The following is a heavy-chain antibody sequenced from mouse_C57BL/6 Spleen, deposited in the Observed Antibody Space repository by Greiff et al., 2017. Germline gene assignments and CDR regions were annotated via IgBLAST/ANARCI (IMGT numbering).Heavy chain of an antibody. D-gene: IGHD2-3*01. CDR3: ARSYDGFPFAY. J-gene: IGHJ3*01. CDR2: IDPSDSET. Sequence: VQLQQPGAELVRPGSSVKLSCKASGYTFTSYWMHWVKQRPIQGLEWIGNIDPSDSETHCNQKFKDKATLTVDKSSSTAYMQLSSLTSEDSAVYYCARSYDGFPFAYWGQGTLVTVSA. V-gene: IGHV1-52*01. CDR1: GYTFTSYW.